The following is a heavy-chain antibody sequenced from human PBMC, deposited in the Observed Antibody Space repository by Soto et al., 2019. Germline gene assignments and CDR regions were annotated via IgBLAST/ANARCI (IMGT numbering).Heavy chain of an antibody. CDR1: GGTFSSYA. D-gene: IGHD1-26*01. V-gene: IGHV1-69*13. CDR3: ARGAGATRGGYYYYYGMDV. CDR2: IIPIFGTA. Sequence: GASVKVSCKASGGTFSSYAISWVRQAPGQGLEWMEGIIPIFGTANYAQKFQGRVTITADESTSTAYMELSSLRSEDTAVYYCARGAGATRGGYYYYYGMDVWGQGTTVTVSS. J-gene: IGHJ6*02.